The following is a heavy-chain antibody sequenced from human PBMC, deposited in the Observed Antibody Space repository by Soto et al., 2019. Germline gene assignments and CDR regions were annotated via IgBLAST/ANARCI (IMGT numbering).Heavy chain of an antibody. Sequence: GGSLRLSCAASGFTFSSYAMHWVRQAPGKGLEWVAVISYDGSNKYYADSVKGRFTISRDNSKNTLYLQMNSLRAEDTAVYYCAREGGNDYGDYFDYWGQGTLVTVSS. CDR3: AREGGNDYGDYFDY. J-gene: IGHJ4*02. D-gene: IGHD4-17*01. CDR1: GFTFSSYA. CDR2: ISYDGSNK. V-gene: IGHV3-30-3*01.